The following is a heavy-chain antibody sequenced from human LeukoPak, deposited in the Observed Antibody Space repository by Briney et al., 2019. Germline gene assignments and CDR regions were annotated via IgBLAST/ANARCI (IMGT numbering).Heavy chain of an antibody. V-gene: IGHV4-59*01. J-gene: IGHJ4*02. Sequence: PSETLSLTCTVSGGSISSYYWSWIRQPPGKGLEWIGDISYSGSTSYNPSLKSRVTITLDTSKSQFSLRLSSVTAADTAVYYCAREGYDTNIYYKADYWGQGTLVTVSS. CDR3: AREGYDTNIYYKADY. D-gene: IGHD3-22*01. CDR1: GGSISSYY. CDR2: ISYSGST.